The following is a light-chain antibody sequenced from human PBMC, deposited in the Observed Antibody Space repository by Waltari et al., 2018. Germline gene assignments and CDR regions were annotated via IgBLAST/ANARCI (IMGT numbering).Light chain of an antibody. Sequence: SCRPTHSISNYLVWYQQRPGHAPRLLIYAASTRATGVPDKFSGSGYGTDFTLNISRLEPEDFAVYYCQNHERLPAAFGQGTKVEIK. CDR1: HSISNY. CDR2: AAS. V-gene: IGKV3-20*01. J-gene: IGKJ1*01. CDR3: QNHERLPAA.